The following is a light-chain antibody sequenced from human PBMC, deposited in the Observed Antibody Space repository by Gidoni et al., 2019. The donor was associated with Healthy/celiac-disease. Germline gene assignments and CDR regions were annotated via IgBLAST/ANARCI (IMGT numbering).Light chain of an antibody. V-gene: IGKV3-11*01. CDR1: QSVSSY. Sequence: IVLTQSPATLSLSPGERATFPCRASQSVSSYLTWYQQKPGQAPRLLIYDASSRATGIPARFSGSGSGTDFTLTISSLEPEDFAVYYCQQRSSWPLGFGGGTKVEIK. J-gene: IGKJ4*01. CDR2: DAS. CDR3: QQRSSWPLG.